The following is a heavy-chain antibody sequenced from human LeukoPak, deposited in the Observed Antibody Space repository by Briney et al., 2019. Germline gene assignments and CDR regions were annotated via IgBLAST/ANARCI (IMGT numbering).Heavy chain of an antibody. CDR3: ARGFRSCGDYVIDY. CDR2: IYYSGST. D-gene: IGHD4-17*01. J-gene: IGHJ4*02. CDR1: GGSISSYY. Sequence: SETLSLTCTVSGGSISSYYWSWIRQPPGKGLEWIGYIYYSGSTNYNPSLKSRVTISVDTSKNQFSLKLSSVTAADTAVYYCARGFRSCGDYVIDYWGQGTLVTVSS. V-gene: IGHV4-59*01.